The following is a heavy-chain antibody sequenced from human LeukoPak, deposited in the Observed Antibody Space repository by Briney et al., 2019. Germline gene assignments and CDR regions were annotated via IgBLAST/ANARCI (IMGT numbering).Heavy chain of an antibody. D-gene: IGHD1-26*01. J-gene: IGHJ4*02. CDR2: ISSNGGVT. CDR1: GFTFSSYA. CDR3: VKAIVGATFDS. Sequence: GGSLRLSCSASGFTFSSYAMDWVRQAPGKGPEYVSGISSNGGVTYYTDSVKGRFTISRDNSKNRMYLQMSSLRAEDTAVYYCVKAIVGATFDSWGQGTLVTVSS. V-gene: IGHV3-64D*06.